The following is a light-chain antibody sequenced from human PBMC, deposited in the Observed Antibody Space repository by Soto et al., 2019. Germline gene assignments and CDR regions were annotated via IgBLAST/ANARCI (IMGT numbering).Light chain of an antibody. CDR2: EVS. CDR3: SSYTSSINLV. Sequence: QSVLTQPASVSGSPGQSVTISCTGTSSDVGGYTYVSWYQQHPGKAPKLMIYEVSNRPSGISNRFYGSKSGNTASLTISGLQAEDEAHYLCSSYTSSINLVFGNGKKVTV. CDR1: SSDVGGYTY. J-gene: IGLJ1*01. V-gene: IGLV2-14*01.